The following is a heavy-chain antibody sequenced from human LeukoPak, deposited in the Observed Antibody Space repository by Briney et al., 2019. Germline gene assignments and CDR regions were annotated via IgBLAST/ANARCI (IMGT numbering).Heavy chain of an antibody. J-gene: IGHJ3*02. CDR2: MNPNSGNT. CDR1: GYTFTSYD. D-gene: IGHD1-1*01. Sequence: ASVKVSCKASGYTFTSYDINWVRQATGQRLEWMGWMNPNSGNTGYAQKFQGRVTITRNTSISTAYMELSSLRSEDTAVYYCARADLERRSAFDIWGQGTMVTVSS. CDR3: ARADLERRSAFDI. V-gene: IGHV1-8*03.